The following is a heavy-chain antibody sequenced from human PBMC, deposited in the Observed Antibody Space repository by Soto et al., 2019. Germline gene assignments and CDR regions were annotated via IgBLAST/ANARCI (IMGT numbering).Heavy chain of an antibody. CDR2: FYHSGNS. V-gene: IGHV4-59*01. CDR3: ARISSVDPYGYVNGGLDV. J-gene: IGHJ6*02. D-gene: IGHD5-18*01. CDR1: GGSIRSYY. Sequence: SETLPLTCSGSGGSIRSYYWSWIRQSPEKGLEWIGYFYHSGNSNYNPSLKSRVTISVDTSKNQLSLSLRSVTAADTAVYFCARISSVDPYGYVNGGLDVWGQGTTVTVSS.